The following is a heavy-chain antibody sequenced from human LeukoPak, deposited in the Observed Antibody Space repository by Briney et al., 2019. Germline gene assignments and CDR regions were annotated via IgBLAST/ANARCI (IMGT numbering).Heavy chain of an antibody. CDR2: IIPISGTT. CDR3: AKGVFGELNTDDAFDI. J-gene: IGHJ3*02. Sequence: SVKVSCKASGGTFSNYAISWVRQAPGQGLEWMGGIIPISGTTNYAQKFQGRVTTTADESTNTAYMELSSLRSEDMALYYCAKGVFGELNTDDAFDIWGQGTMVTVSS. CDR1: GGTFSNYA. D-gene: IGHD3-10*02. V-gene: IGHV1-69*01.